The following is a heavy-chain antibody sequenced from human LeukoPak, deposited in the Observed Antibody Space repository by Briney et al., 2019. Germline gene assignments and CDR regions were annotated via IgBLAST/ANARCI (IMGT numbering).Heavy chain of an antibody. D-gene: IGHD6-13*01. J-gene: IGHJ4*02. CDR3: ARDEYPQQPNYRFDH. V-gene: IGHV3-7*01. CDR1: GFTSSNYY. CDR2: LNGDGRQK. Sequence: PGGSLRLSCAASGFTSSNYYMSWIGQPPGKRPEWVGPLNGDGRQKYYLDSVKGRFTFSRDNAKNSVYLQMSSLRVEDTAIYYCARDEYPQQPNYRFDHWGRGSLVTVSS.